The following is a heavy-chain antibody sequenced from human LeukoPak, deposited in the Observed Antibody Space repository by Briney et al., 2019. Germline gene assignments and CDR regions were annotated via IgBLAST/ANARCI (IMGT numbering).Heavy chain of an antibody. Sequence: SVKVTCKASGGTFSSYAISWVRQAPGQGLEWMERIIPILGIANYAQKFQGRVTITADKSTSTAYMELSSLRSEDTAVYYCARSDYGDNWFDPWGQGTLVTVSS. J-gene: IGHJ5*02. CDR2: IIPILGIA. CDR1: GGTFSSYA. D-gene: IGHD4-17*01. V-gene: IGHV1-69*04. CDR3: ARSDYGDNWFDP.